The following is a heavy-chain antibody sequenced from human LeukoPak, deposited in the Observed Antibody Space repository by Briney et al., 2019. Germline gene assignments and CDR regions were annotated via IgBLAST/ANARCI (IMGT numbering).Heavy chain of an antibody. CDR1: GFTFSSYA. Sequence: GGSLRLSCAASGFTFSSYAMSWVRQAPGKGLEWVSSISGSGGSTYYAASVKGRLNISRDNSKNTLYLQMNSLRGEDTAVYYCAKDREGTIADYFDYWGQGTLVTVSS. CDR3: AKDREGTIADYFDY. D-gene: IGHD1-7*01. CDR2: ISGSGGST. J-gene: IGHJ4*02. V-gene: IGHV3-23*01.